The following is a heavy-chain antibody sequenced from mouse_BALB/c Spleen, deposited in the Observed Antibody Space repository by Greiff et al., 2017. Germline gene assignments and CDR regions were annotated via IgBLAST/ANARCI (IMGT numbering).Heavy chain of an antibody. V-gene: IGHV2-9*02. J-gene: IGHJ3*01. CDR3: ARGYYGYDGPSPFAY. Sequence: QVQLKESGPGLVAPSQSLSITCTVSGFSLTSYGVHCVRPPPGKGLEWLGVIWAGGSTNYNSALMSRLSISKDNSKSQVFLKMNSLQTDDTAMYYCARGYYGYDGPSPFAYWGQGTLVTVSA. D-gene: IGHD2-2*01. CDR1: GFSLTSYG. CDR2: IWAGGST.